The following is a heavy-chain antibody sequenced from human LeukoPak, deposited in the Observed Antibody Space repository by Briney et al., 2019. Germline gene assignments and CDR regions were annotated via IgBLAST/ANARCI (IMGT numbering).Heavy chain of an antibody. D-gene: IGHD1-26*01. CDR1: GGSISSGGYY. CDR2: IYYSGST. J-gene: IGHJ4*02. Sequence: SETLSLTCTVSGGSISSGGYYWSWIRQHPGKGLEWIGYIYYSGSTYYNPSLKSRVTISVATSKNQFSLKLSSVTAADTAVYYCARGLGATLDLGYWGQGTLVIVSS. V-gene: IGHV4-31*03. CDR3: ARGLGATLDLGY.